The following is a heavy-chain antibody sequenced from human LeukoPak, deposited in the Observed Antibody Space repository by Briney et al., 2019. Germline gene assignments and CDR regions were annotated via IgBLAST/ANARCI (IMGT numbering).Heavy chain of an antibody. D-gene: IGHD4-11*01. Sequence: GGSLRLSCAASGFTFSNAWMSWVRQAPGKGLEWVGRIKSKTDGGTTDYAAPVKGRFTISRDDSKNTLYLQMNSLKTEDTAVYYCTTLIRPNLHDYSNYCLRDWGQGTLVTVSS. V-gene: IGHV3-15*01. CDR2: IKSKTDGGTT. CDR1: GFTFSNAW. CDR3: TTLIRPNLHDYSNYCLRD. J-gene: IGHJ4*02.